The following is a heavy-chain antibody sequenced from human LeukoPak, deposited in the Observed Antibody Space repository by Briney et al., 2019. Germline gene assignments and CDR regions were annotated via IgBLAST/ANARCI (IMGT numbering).Heavy chain of an antibody. Sequence: SEALSLTCTVSGGSISSGCYYWSWIRQPAGKGLEWIGRIYSSGSTDYNRSLKSRVTISLDTSKDGFSLTLSSVTADVAAVYYCARAIAGAGSKVYFDYWGQRTLVTVS. J-gene: IGHJ4*02. CDR1: GGSISSGCYY. V-gene: IGHV4-61*02. CDR3: ARAIAGAGSKVYFDY. D-gene: IGHD6-13*01. CDR2: IYSSGST.